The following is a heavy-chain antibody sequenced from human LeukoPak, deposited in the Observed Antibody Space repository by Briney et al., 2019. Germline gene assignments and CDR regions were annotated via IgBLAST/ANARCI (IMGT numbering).Heavy chain of an antibody. D-gene: IGHD1-1*01. CDR1: GFTFNTYP. J-gene: IGHJ4*02. V-gene: IGHV3-74*01. CDR2: VYSDGSDS. CDR3: TRGANWAFDY. Sequence: GGSLRLSCTASGFTFNTYPMHWVRQAPGKGLVWVSRVYSDGSDSRHADSVKRRFTISRDNAKNTLYLQMNSLRVEDTAVYYCTRGANWAFDYWGQGTLVTVSS.